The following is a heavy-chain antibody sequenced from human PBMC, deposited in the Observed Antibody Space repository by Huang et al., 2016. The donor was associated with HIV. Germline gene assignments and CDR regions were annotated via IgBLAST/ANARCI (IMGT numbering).Heavy chain of an antibody. Sequence: EVQLVESGGGLAQPGGSLRLSYAVSGFTFSSRTMNWVRQAPGKGLEWVSYISSSGGSMFDADSVKGRFTISRDNAKNSLYLQMNSLRAEDTAVYFCARFGSYYYGSGSYLDAFDIWGQGTMVTVSS. J-gene: IGHJ3*02. CDR2: ISSSGGSM. V-gene: IGHV3-48*01. CDR1: GFTFSSRT. D-gene: IGHD3-10*01. CDR3: ARFGSYYYGSGSYLDAFDI.